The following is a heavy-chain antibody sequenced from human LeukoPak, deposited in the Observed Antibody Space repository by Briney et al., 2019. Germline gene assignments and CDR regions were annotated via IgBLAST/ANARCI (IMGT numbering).Heavy chain of an antibody. Sequence: PSETLSLTCTVSGGSISSYYWSWIRQSPGKGLEWIGYIYYSGSTSSNPSLRSRVTISVDTSKNQFSLRLTSVTAADTAMYYCARGGQLNWFDPWGQGTLVTVSS. CDR1: GGSISSYY. CDR2: IYYSGST. V-gene: IGHV4-59*01. CDR3: ARGGQLNWFDP. D-gene: IGHD5-18*01. J-gene: IGHJ5*02.